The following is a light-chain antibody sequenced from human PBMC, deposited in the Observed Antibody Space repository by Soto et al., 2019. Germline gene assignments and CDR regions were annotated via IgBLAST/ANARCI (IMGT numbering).Light chain of an antibody. CDR2: DVA. Sequence: QSVLTRPASVSDSPGQSITISCTGTSSDVCGSNFVSWYQQHPVKPTKLIIYDVANRPSGVYNRFSGCQSGSTASLIISRLQTEDEADYYCVPYTSSTPYVFGTGTKVTVL. V-gene: IGLV2-14*03. CDR3: VPYTSSTPYV. J-gene: IGLJ1*01. CDR1: SSDVCGSNF.